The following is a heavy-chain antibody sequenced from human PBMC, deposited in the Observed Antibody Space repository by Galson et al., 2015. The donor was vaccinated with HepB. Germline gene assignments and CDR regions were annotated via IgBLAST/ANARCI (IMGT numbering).Heavy chain of an antibody. CDR2: IYYSGST. CDR1: GGSISSYY. Sequence: TLSLTCTVSGGSISSYYWSWIRQPPGKGLEWIGYIYYSGSTNYNPSLKSRVTISVDTSKNQFSLKLSSVTAADTAVYYCARDSPGAGTTYYYYMDVWGKGTTVTVSS. CDR3: ARDSPGAGTTYYYYMDV. V-gene: IGHV4-59*01. D-gene: IGHD1-14*01. J-gene: IGHJ6*03.